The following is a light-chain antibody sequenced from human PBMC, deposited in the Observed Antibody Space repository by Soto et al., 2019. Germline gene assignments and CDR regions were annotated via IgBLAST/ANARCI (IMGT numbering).Light chain of an antibody. CDR1: SSDVGGYNY. CDR2: DVS. CDR3: SSYSSSSTLV. Sequence: ALTQPASVSGSPGQSITISCTGTSSDVGGYNYVSWYQQHPGKAPKLMIYDVSNRPSGVSNRFSGSKSGNTASLTISGLQAEDEADYYCSSYSSSSTLVFGGGTKVTVL. V-gene: IGLV2-14*01. J-gene: IGLJ2*01.